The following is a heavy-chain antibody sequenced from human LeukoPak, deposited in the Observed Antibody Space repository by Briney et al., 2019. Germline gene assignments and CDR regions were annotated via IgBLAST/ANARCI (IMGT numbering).Heavy chain of an antibody. CDR2: MNPNSGNT. J-gene: IGHJ5*02. CDR1: GYTFTSYD. Sequence: GASVKVSCKASGYTFTSYDINWVRQATGQGLEWMGWMNPNSGNTSYAQKFQGRVTMTRNTSISTAYMELSSLRSEDTTVYYCARGGYGSGSYYDGLQKNWFDPWGQGTLVTVSS. V-gene: IGHV1-8*01. D-gene: IGHD3-10*01. CDR3: ARGGYGSGSYYDGLQKNWFDP.